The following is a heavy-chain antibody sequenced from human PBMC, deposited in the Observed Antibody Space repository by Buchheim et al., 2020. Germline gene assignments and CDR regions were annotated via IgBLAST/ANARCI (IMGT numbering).Heavy chain of an antibody. D-gene: IGHD4-17*01. V-gene: IGHV4-34*01. CDR2: INHSGST. Sequence: QVQLQQWGAGLLKPSETLSLTCAVYGGSFSGYYWSWIRQPPGKGLEWIGEINHSGSTNYNPSLKSRVTISVDTPKNQFSLKLSSVTAADTAVYYCARGLYGDYVFWYFDLWGRGTL. CDR3: ARGLYGDYVFWYFDL. J-gene: IGHJ2*01. CDR1: GGSFSGYY.